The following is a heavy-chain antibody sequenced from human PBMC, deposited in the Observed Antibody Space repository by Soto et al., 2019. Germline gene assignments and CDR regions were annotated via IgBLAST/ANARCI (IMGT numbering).Heavy chain of an antibody. CDR2: INHSGST. Sequence: QVQLQQWGAGLLKPSETLSLTCAVYGGSFSGYYWSWIRQPPGKGLEWIGEINHSGSTNYNPSLKSRVTISVDTSKNQFSLKLSSVTAADTAVYYCARGPYPLEPFLLTDTARYGMDVWGQGTTVTVSS. V-gene: IGHV4-34*01. CDR3: ARGPYPLEPFLLTDTARYGMDV. J-gene: IGHJ6*02. CDR1: GGSFSGYY. D-gene: IGHD2-2*01.